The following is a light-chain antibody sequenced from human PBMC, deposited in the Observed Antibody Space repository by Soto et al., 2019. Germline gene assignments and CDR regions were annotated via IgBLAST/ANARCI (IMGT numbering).Light chain of an antibody. CDR1: QSVSSN. V-gene: IGKV3-15*01. CDR2: GAS. Sequence: EIVMTQSPATLSVSPGERATLSCRASQSVSSNLAWYQQKPGQAPRLLIYGASTRATGIPARFSGSGSGTELTLSISRLQSEDFGVYYCQQYNNWPRTFGQGTKV. J-gene: IGKJ1*01. CDR3: QQYNNWPRT.